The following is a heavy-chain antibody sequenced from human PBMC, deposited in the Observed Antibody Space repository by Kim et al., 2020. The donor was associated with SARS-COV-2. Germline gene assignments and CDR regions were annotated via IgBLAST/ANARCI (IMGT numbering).Heavy chain of an antibody. Sequence: RFTISRDNSKNTLYLQMNSLRAEDTAVYYCARVVEVPAAIFGDSDAFDIWGQGTMVTVSS. CDR3: ARVVEVPAAIFGDSDAFDI. D-gene: IGHD2-2*02. V-gene: IGHV3-30*01. J-gene: IGHJ3*02.